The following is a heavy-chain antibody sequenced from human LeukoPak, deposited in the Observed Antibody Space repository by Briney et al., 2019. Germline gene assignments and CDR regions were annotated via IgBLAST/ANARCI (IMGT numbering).Heavy chain of an antibody. CDR3: ARCYDYVWGSFDY. CDR2: INHSGST. CDR1: GGSFSGYY. J-gene: IGHJ4*02. D-gene: IGHD3-16*01. V-gene: IGHV4-34*01. Sequence: SETLSLTCAVYGGSFSGYYWSWIRQPPGKGLEWIGEINHSGSTNYNPSLKSRVTISVDTSKNQFSLKLRSVAAADTAVYYCARCYDYVWGSFDYWGQGTLGTISS.